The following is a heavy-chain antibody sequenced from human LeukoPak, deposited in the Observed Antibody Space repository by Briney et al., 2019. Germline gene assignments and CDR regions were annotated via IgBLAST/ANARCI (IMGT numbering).Heavy chain of an antibody. V-gene: IGHV1-18*01. J-gene: IGHJ6*03. Sequence: GASVKVSCKASGYTFTSYGISWVRQAPGQGLEWTGWISTYNGNKNYAQKLQGRITMTTDTSTSTAYMQLRSLTSDDTSVYYCARDPRDDYYMDVWGKGTTVTVSS. D-gene: IGHD5-24*01. CDR3: ARDPRDDYYMDV. CDR2: ISTYNGNK. CDR1: GYTFTSYG.